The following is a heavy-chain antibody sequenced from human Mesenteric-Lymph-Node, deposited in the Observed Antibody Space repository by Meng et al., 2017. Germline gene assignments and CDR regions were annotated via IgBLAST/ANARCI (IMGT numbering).Heavy chain of an antibody. V-gene: IGHV1-8*01. CDR3: ARGLSPSYSSGWYGVPYYYGMDV. CDR1: GYTFTSYD. Sequence: ASVKVSCKASGYTFTSYDINWVRQATGQGLEWMGWMNPNSGNTGYAQKFQGRVTMTRNTSINTAYMELSSLRSEDTAVYYCARGLSPSYSSGWYGVPYYYGMDVWGQGTTVTVSS. CDR2: MNPNSGNT. J-gene: IGHJ6*02. D-gene: IGHD6-19*01.